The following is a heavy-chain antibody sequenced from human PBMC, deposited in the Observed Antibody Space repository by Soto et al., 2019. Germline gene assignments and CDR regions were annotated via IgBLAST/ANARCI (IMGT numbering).Heavy chain of an antibody. CDR3: ARGDYLNRRGYYYFQH. Sequence: SETLSLTCSVSGDSVTSGDYYWTWVRQSPGKGLEWIGYISYSGNTAYNPSLSSRLTISLDTSKNHFSLKLHAATAADTAVYYXARGDYLNRRGYYYFQHWGQGTPVTVSS. V-gene: IGHV4-30-4*01. CDR2: ISYSGNT. CDR1: GDSVTSGDYY. J-gene: IGHJ1*01. D-gene: IGHD3-22*01.